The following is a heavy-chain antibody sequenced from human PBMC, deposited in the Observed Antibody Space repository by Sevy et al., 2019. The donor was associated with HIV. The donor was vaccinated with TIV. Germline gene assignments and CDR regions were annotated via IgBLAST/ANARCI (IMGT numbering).Heavy chain of an antibody. D-gene: IGHD5-18*01. CDR3: VRGGLGGFSYSLDC. CDR1: GFTFSSYW. CDR2: MKQDGSEK. V-gene: IGHV3-7*01. Sequence: GGSLRLSCAASGFTFSSYWMSWVRQAPGKGLEWVATMKQDGSEKYYVDSVKGRFTISRDNAKHSLYLQMNSLSAEDTAVYYCVRGGLGGFSYSLDCWGQGTLVTVSS. J-gene: IGHJ4*02.